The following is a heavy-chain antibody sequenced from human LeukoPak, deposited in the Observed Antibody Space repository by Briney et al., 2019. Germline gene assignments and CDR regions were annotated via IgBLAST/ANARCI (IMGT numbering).Heavy chain of an antibody. D-gene: IGHD6-13*01. Sequence: SETLSLTCTVSGGSISSSSYYWGWIRQPPGKGLEWIGSIYYSGSTYYNPSLKSRVTISVDTSKNQFSLKLSSVTAADTAVYYCARGLYSSNHFDYWGQGTLVTVSS. CDR1: GGSISSSSYY. J-gene: IGHJ4*02. CDR2: IYYSGST. CDR3: ARGLYSSNHFDY. V-gene: IGHV4-39*01.